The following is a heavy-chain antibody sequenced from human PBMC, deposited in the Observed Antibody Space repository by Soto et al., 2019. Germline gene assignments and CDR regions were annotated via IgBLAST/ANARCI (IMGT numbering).Heavy chain of an antibody. CDR2: INAGNGNT. V-gene: IGHV1-3*01. Sequence: GASVKVSCKASGYTFTSYAMHWVRQAPGQRLEWMGWINAGNGNTKYSQKFQGRVTITRDTSANTAYMELSSLRSEDTAVYYCARDVGSSYYYYYGMDVWGQGTTVTVSS. D-gene: IGHD6-13*01. J-gene: IGHJ6*02. CDR1: GYTFTSYA. CDR3: ARDVGSSYYYYYGMDV.